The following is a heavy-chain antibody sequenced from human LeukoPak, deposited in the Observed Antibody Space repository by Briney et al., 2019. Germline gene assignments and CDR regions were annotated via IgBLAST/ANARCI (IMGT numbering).Heavy chain of an antibody. V-gene: IGHV5-51*01. Sequence: GEPLKISCKGSGYSFTSYWIGWVRQTPGKGLEWMGIIYPGDSDTRYSPSFQGQVTISADKSISTAYLQWSSLKASDTAMYYCARHRGYGDCVFDCWGPGVLVTVSS. CDR2: IYPGDSDT. CDR1: GYSFTSYW. D-gene: IGHD4-17*01. CDR3: ARHRGYGDCVFDC. J-gene: IGHJ4*02.